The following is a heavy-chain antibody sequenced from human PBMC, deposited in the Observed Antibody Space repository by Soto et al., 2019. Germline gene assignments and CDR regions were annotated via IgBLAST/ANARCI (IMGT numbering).Heavy chain of an antibody. J-gene: IGHJ4*02. D-gene: IGHD5-18*01. CDR3: AREGNGYEDY. CDR2: ISGKNDKR. V-gene: IGHV1-18*04. CDR1: GYTFIRYG. Sequence: QVQLVQSGGEIKKPGASVNVSCKASGYTFIRYGISWVRQAPGQGFEWMGWISGKNDKRNHARKFRGRITMTTDTSTNTAYLEVRSLGSDDTAIYYCAREGNGYEDYWGQGTLVTVSS.